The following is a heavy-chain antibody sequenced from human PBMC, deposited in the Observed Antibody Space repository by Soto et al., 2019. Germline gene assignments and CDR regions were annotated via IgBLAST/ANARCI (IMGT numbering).Heavy chain of an antibody. CDR2: MNPNSGNT. CDR3: ARGQHLGVRFLEWLQKMNWFDP. Sequence: ASVKVSCKASGYTFTSYDINWVRQATGQGLEWMGWMNPNSGNTGYAQKFQGRVTMTRNTSISTAYMELSSLRSEDTAVYYCARGQHLGVRFLEWLQKMNWFDPWGQGTLVTVSS. V-gene: IGHV1-8*01. J-gene: IGHJ5*02. CDR1: GYTFTSYD. D-gene: IGHD3-3*01.